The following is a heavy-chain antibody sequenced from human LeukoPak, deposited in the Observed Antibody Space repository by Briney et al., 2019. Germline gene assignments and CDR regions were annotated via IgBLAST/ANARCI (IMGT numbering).Heavy chain of an antibody. CDR1: GGSISSSSYY. D-gene: IGHD6-13*01. CDR2: IYYSGST. V-gene: IGHV4-39*07. Sequence: SETLSLTCTVSGGSISSSSYYWGWIRQPPGKGLEWIGSIYYSGSTYYNPSLKSRVTISVDTSKNQFSLKLSSVTAADTAVYYCARVPEQLVHFDYWGQGTLVTVSS. J-gene: IGHJ4*02. CDR3: ARVPEQLVHFDY.